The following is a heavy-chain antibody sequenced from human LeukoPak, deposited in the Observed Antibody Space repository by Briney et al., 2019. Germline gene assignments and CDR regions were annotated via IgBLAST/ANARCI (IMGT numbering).Heavy chain of an antibody. V-gene: IGHV2-5*02. Sequence: ESGPTLVRPTQTLTLTCTFSGFSLTTSGVGVGWIRQPPGKALEWLALMYWDDDKRYSPSLESRLTIAKDTSKNQVVLTLTNMDPVDTATYFCALSRYYGSGNFYVDYWGQGTLVTVSS. CDR1: GFSLTTSGVG. D-gene: IGHD3-10*01. J-gene: IGHJ4*02. CDR2: MYWDDDK. CDR3: ALSRYYGSGNFYVDY.